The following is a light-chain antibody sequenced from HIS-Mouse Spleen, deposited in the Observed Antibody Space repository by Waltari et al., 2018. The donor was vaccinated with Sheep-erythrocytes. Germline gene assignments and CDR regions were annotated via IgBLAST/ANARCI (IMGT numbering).Light chain of an antibody. Sequence: QSVLTQPPSASGTPGQRVTISRSGSSSNIGSNTVTWYQQLPGTAPKLLIYSNNPRPSGVPDRFSGSKSGTSASLAISGLQSEDEADYYCAAWDDSLNGVVFGGGTKLTVL. J-gene: IGLJ2*01. CDR2: SNN. CDR1: SSNIGSNT. CDR3: AAWDDSLNGVV. V-gene: IGLV1-44*01.